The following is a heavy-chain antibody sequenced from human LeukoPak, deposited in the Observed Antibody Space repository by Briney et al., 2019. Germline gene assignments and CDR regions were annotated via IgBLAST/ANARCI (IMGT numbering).Heavy chain of an antibody. V-gene: IGHV3-21*01. CDR1: GFTFSSYS. CDR3: ASRVPPTELRWLTPYYYGMDV. D-gene: IGHD4-17*01. J-gene: IGHJ6*02. CDR2: ISSSSSYI. Sequence: GGSLRLSCAASGFTFSSYSMNWVRQAPGKGLEWVSSISSSSSYIYYADSVKGRFTISRDNSKNTLYLQMNSLRAEDTAVYYCASRVPPTELRWLTPYYYGMDVWGQGTTVTVSS.